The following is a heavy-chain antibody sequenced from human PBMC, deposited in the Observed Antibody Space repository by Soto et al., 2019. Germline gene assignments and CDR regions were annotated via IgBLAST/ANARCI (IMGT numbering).Heavy chain of an antibody. V-gene: IGHV3-7*01. J-gene: IGHJ4*02. CDR3: AKGPR. Sequence: LVESGGGLVQPGGSLRLSCAASGFTFSNIWMSWVRRSPEKGPEWVASISPDGGEIYYVDSVQGRFTISRDNTRNSLYLQMNSRRAEDTAVYYCAKGPRWGQGTLVTVSS. CDR1: GFTFSNIW. CDR2: ISPDGGEI.